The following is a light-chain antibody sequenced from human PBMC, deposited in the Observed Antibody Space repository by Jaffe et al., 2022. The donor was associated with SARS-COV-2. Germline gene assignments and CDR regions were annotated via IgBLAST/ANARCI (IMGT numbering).Light chain of an antibody. CDR1: SSNIGAGYG. J-gene: IGLJ1*01. Sequence: QSVLTQPPSVSGAPGQRVTISCTGNSSNIGAGYGVHWYQQLPGTAPKLLIFVNTNRPSGVPDRFSGSKSGTSASLAISGLQAEDEADYYCQSYDSSLSAYVFGIGTKVTVL. CDR2: VNT. CDR3: QSYDSSLSAYV. V-gene: IGLV1-40*01.